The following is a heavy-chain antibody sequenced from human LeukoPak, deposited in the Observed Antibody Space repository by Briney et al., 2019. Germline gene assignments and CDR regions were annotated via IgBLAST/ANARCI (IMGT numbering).Heavy chain of an antibody. D-gene: IGHD3-22*01. CDR1: GFTFSRYS. CDR2: ISYDGSGK. CDR3: AKAIYDSSGYSQDYYYYYMDV. J-gene: IGHJ6*03. Sequence: SGGSLRLSCAASGFTFSRYSMHWVRQAPGKGLEWVAVISYDGSGKYYADSVKGRFTISRDNSKNTLYLQMNSLRAEDTAVYYCAKAIYDSSGYSQDYYYYYMDVWGKGTTVTVSS. V-gene: IGHV3-30*04.